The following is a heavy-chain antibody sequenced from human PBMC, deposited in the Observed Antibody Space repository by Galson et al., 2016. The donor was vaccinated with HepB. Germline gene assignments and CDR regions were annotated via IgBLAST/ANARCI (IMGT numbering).Heavy chain of an antibody. D-gene: IGHD3-22*01. CDR1: GYTFTNFG. J-gene: IGHJ4*02. Sequence: SVKVSCKASGYTFTNFGVSWVRQAPGQGLEWMGWVRGDNGDTNYAESLQGRVTMTTDTSTSTAYMELRSPKSDDTALYFCARDRGYYPDTFDYWGQGTLVTVSS. CDR2: VRGDNGDT. CDR3: ARDRGYYPDTFDY. V-gene: IGHV1-18*01.